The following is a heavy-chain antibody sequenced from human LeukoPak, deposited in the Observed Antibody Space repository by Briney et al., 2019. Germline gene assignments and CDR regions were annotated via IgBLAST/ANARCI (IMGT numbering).Heavy chain of an antibody. CDR1: GGSFSGYF. J-gene: IGHJ4*02. CDR3: ARAYGAWDY. V-gene: IGHV4-34*01. D-gene: IGHD4-17*01. Sequence: PSETLSLTCAVYGGSFSGYFWSWIRQPPAKGLDWIGEINHSGSTNYNPSLKSLVTISVDTSKNQFSLKLSSVTAADTAVYYCARAYGAWDYWGQGTLVTVSS. CDR2: INHSGST.